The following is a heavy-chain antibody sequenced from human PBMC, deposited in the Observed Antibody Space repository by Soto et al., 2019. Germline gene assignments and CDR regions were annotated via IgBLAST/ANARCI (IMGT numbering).Heavy chain of an antibody. CDR1: GFTFSNAW. CDR2: IKSKTDGGTT. V-gene: IGHV3-15*01. CDR3: ARDYYKYYDSSGYYRSPAY. J-gene: IGHJ4*02. Sequence: GGSLRLSCAASGFTFSNAWMSWVRQAPGKGLEWVGRIKSKTDGGTTDYAAPVKGRFTISRDDSKNTLYLQMNSLRAEDTAVYYCARDYYKYYDSSGYYRSPAYWGQGTLVTVSS. D-gene: IGHD3-22*01.